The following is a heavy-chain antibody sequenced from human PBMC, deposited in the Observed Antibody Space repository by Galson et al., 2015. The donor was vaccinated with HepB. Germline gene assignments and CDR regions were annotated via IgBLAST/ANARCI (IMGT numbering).Heavy chain of an antibody. CDR3: AKPAMYSSSWWVFDY. CDR1: GFTFSSYG. V-gene: IGHV3-30*18. J-gene: IGHJ4*02. CDR2: ISYDGSNK. D-gene: IGHD6-13*01. Sequence: LRLSCAASGFTFSSYGMHWVRQAPGKGLEWVAVISYDGSNKYYADSVKGRFTSSRDNSKNTLYLQMNSLRAEDTAVYYCAKPAMYSSSWWVFDYWGQGTLVTVSS.